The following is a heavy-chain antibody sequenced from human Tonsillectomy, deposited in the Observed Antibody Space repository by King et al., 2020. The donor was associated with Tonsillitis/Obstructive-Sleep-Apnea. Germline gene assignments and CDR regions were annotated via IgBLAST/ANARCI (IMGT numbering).Heavy chain of an antibody. CDR1: GGSFSDYY. V-gene: IGHV4-34*01. CDR2: INHSGST. CDR3: AFHGLFVGSYYFDY. J-gene: IGHJ4*02. Sequence: VQLQQWGAGLLKPSETLSLTCAVYGGSFSDYYWSWIRQPPGKGLEWIGEINHSGSTNYNPSLKSRVTISVDTAKNQFSLTLSSVTAADTAVYYCAFHGLFVGSYYFDYWGQGTLVTVSS. D-gene: IGHD3-22*01.